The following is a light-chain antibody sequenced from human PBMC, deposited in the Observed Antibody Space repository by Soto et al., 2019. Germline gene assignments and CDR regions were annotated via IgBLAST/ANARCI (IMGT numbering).Light chain of an antibody. CDR2: DAS. Sequence: AIQLTQSPSSLSASVGDRVTITCRASQGMSSAVAWYQQKPGKTPKLLIYDASILESGVPSRFSGSGSGTDFSLTISSLQPEDFATYYCQQFNGYPRSFGQGTKLEIK. J-gene: IGKJ2*01. CDR3: QQFNGYPRS. CDR1: QGMSSA. V-gene: IGKV1-13*02.